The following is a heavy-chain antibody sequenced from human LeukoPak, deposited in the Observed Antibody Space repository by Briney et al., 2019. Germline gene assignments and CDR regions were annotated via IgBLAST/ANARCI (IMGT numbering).Heavy chain of an antibody. Sequence: GGSLRLSCAASGFTFSSYAMHWVRQAPGKGLEWVAVISYDGSNKYYADSVKGRFTISRDNSKNTLYLQMNSLRAEDTAVYYCARGSGSYMSYYFDYWGQGTLVTVSS. V-gene: IGHV3-30-3*01. CDR1: GFTFSSYA. D-gene: IGHD1-26*01. J-gene: IGHJ4*02. CDR2: ISYDGSNK. CDR3: ARGSGSYMSYYFDY.